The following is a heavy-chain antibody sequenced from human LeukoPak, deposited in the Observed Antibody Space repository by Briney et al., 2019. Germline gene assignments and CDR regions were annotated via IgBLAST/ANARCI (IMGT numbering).Heavy chain of an antibody. V-gene: IGHV1-46*01. CDR2: FNPSGGST. CDR1: GSTFTSYS. Sequence: ASVKVSCKAVGSTFTSYSIHWVRQAPGQGLEWMGIFNPSGGSTNYAQKFQGRVTMTRDTSTNTVYMELSSLRSEDTAVYYCARVGTTVAAGDYFDSWAQGTLVTVSS. J-gene: IGHJ4*02. CDR3: ARVGTTVAAGDYFDS. D-gene: IGHD4-11*01.